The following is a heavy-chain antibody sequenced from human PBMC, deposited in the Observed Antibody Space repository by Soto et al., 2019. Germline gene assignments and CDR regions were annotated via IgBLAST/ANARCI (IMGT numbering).Heavy chain of an antibody. CDR1: GYTFSSYT. CDR3: ARVEAPFGESLH. CDR2: ISPDDGNT. J-gene: IGHJ4*02. D-gene: IGHD3-10*01. Sequence: GASVKVSCKTSGYTFSSYTIAWVRQAPGQGLEWLGWISPDDGNTEYEQKFQGRVTMTADTLTNNAYMELRSLKYDDTAVYYCARVEAPFGESLHWRQGTPVTVSS. V-gene: IGHV1-18*01.